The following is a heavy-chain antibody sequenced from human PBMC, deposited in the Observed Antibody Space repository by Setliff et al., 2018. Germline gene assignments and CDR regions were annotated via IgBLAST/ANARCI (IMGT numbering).Heavy chain of an antibody. Sequence: GASVKVSCKASGYTFTAYDIVWVRQATGQGLEWMGWMNPNSGRTGYPQKFQGRVTMTRNTSISTAYMELSSLRSEDTAVYFCARGALVLQFLEWLPRFYYMDVWGKGTTVTLSS. CDR1: GYTFTAYD. CDR3: ARGALVLQFLEWLPRFYYMDV. D-gene: IGHD3-3*01. CDR2: MNPNSGRT. V-gene: IGHV1-8*02. J-gene: IGHJ6*03.